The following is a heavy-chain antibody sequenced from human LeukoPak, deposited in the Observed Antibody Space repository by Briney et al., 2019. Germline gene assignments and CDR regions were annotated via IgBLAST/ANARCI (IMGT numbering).Heavy chain of an antibody. CDR1: VYSLTDFS. CDR3: TAGVAVSRWYYFDY. CDR2: FAPEDGER. Sequence: ASVKVSCKVSVYSLTDFSINWVRRAPGKGFEWMGGFAPEDGERIYAQKFQGRVTMTEDTSADTAYMELSSLKSEDTAVYFCTAGVAVSRWYYFDYWGQGTLVTVSS. D-gene: IGHD6-13*01. J-gene: IGHJ4*01. V-gene: IGHV1-24*01.